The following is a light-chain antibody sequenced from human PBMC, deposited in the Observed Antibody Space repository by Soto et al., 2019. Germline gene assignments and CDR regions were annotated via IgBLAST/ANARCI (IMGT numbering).Light chain of an antibody. CDR1: QAISSY. V-gene: IGKV1-9*01. CDR3: QQLNDYPIT. Sequence: IQLTQSPSSLSASVGDRVTITCRASQAISSYLAWYQQKPGKAPKLLIYAASTLQSGVPSRFSGSRSGTDFTLTISSLQPEDFATYSSQQLNDYPITFGQGTRLEIK. CDR2: AAS. J-gene: IGKJ5*01.